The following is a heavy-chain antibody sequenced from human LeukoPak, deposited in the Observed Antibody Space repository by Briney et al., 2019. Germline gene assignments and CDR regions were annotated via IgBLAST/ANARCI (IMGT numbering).Heavy chain of an antibody. CDR3: ARDLVATIPPYYYYYMDV. V-gene: IGHV4-59*01. CDR2: IYYSGST. D-gene: IGHD5-12*01. CDR1: GGSISSYY. J-gene: IGHJ6*03. Sequence: PSETLSLTCTVSGGSISSYYWSWIGQPPGKGLEWSGCIYYSGSTNYKTSLKSRVTISVDTSKNQFSLKLSSVTAADTAVYYCARDLVATIPPYYYYYMDVWGKGTTVTVSS.